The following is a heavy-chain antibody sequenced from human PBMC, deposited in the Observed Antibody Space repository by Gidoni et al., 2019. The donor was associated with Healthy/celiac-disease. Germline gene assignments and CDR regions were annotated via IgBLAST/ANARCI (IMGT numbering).Heavy chain of an antibody. CDR3: ARDPDYGGNNWFDP. CDR2: IYYSGST. V-gene: IGHV4-61*01. D-gene: IGHD4-17*01. CDR1: GGSVSSGSYY. Sequence: QVQLQESGPGLVKPSETLSLTCTVSGGSVSSGSYYWSWIRQPPGTGLEWIGYIYYSGSTNYNPTLKSRVTISVDTSKNQFSLKLSSVTAADTAVYYCARDPDYGGNNWFDPWGQGTLVTVSS. J-gene: IGHJ5*02.